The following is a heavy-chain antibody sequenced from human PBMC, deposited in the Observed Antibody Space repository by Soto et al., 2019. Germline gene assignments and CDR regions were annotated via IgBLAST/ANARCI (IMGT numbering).Heavy chain of an antibody. D-gene: IGHD3-22*01. CDR2: IYYSGST. CDR1: GGSISSSNYD. V-gene: IGHV4-39*01. Sequence: QLQLQESGPGLVKPSETLSLTCTVSGGSISSSNYDWCWIRPPPGKGLEWIGSIYYSGSTYYNLSIESRDTISAEAYKNQFSLKLSSVTAADTSVYFCARHYWGYDSSGDYGYWGQGTLVTVSS. J-gene: IGHJ4*02. CDR3: ARHYWGYDSSGDYGY.